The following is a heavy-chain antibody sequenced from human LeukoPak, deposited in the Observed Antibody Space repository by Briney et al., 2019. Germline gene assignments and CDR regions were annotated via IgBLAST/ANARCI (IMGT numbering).Heavy chain of an antibody. CDR2: IKYTGST. D-gene: IGHD2-15*01. Sequence: SETLSLTCAVYGGSFSGYYWSWIRQSPGKGLEWIGEIKYTGSTNYNPSVKSRVTIPGDTSKNQFSLHLSSVTAADTAVYHCARLGYCSGGSCNSYFQHWGQGTLVTVSS. V-gene: IGHV4-34*01. CDR1: GGSFSGYY. J-gene: IGHJ1*01. CDR3: ARLGYCSGGSCNSYFQH.